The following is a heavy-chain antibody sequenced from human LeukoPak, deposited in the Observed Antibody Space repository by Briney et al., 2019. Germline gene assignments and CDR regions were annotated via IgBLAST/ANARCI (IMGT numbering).Heavy chain of an antibody. V-gene: IGHV3-21*01. CDR2: ISTSSIYI. CDR1: GFTLSSYS. Sequence: PGGSLRLSCAASGFTLSSYSMNWVRQAPGKGLEWVSSISTSSIYIYYADSVKGRFTISRDNAKNSLYLQMNSLRAEDTAVYYCARSSGSYFSDSPDDYWGQGTPATVSS. J-gene: IGHJ4*02. D-gene: IGHD1-26*01. CDR3: ARSSGSYFSDSPDDY.